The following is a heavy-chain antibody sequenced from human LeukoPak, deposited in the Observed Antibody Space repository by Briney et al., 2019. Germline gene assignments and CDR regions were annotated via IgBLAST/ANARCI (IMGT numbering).Heavy chain of an antibody. Sequence: SVKVSCKASGGTFSSYAISWVRQAPGQGLEWMGRIIPILGIANYAQKFQARVTITADKSTSTAYMELSSLRSEDTAVYYCARDRRSGYYSGAGYWGQGTLVTVSS. V-gene: IGHV1-69*04. CDR2: IIPILGIA. CDR3: ARDRRSGYYSGAGY. J-gene: IGHJ4*02. D-gene: IGHD3-22*01. CDR1: GGTFSSYA.